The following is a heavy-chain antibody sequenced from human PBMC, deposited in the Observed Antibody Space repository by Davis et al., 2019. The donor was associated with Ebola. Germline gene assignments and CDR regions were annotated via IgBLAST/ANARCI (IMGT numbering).Heavy chain of an antibody. CDR2: IYYSGST. V-gene: IGHV4-59*08. D-gene: IGHD3-22*01. Sequence: SETLSLTCTVSGGSISSYYWSWIWQRPGKGLEWIGYIYYSGSTNYNPSLKSRVTISVDTSKKQFSLKLSSVTAADTAVYYCARTHYYESSGPLPFDIWGQGTMVTVSS. CDR3: ARTHYYESSGPLPFDI. J-gene: IGHJ3*02. CDR1: GGSISSYY.